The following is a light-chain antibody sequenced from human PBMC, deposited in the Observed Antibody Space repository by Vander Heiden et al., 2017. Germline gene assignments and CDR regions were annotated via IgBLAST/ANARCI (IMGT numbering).Light chain of an antibody. Sequence: DTQLTQSPPPLSAAVGCRVTITCRASQSISSYLSWYQQKPGKAPKVLIYAASSLQSGVPSRFSGSGSATYFTLTISMLQPEDFATYYCQRCYSTPPTFGQGTKVEIK. CDR3: QRCYSTPPT. V-gene: IGKV1-39*01. CDR2: AAS. J-gene: IGKJ1*01. CDR1: QSISSY.